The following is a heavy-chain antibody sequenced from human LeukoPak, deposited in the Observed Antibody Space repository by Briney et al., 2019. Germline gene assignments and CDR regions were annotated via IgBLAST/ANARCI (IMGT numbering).Heavy chain of an antibody. CDR2: INPNSGGT. D-gene: IGHD2-15*01. V-gene: IGHV1-2*06. CDR3: ARDKNGSPVDY. CDR1: GYTFTGWY. J-gene: IGHJ4*02. Sequence: GASVKVSCKASGYTFTGWYMHWVRQAPGQGLEWMGRINPNSGGTNYAQKFQGRVTMTRDTSISTAYMELSRLRSDDTAVYYCARDKNGSPVDYWGQGTLVTVSS.